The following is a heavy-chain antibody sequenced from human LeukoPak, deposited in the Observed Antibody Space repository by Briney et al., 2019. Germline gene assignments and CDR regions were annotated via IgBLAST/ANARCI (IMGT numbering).Heavy chain of an antibody. CDR1: GYTFTSYD. Sequence: GASVKVSCKASGYTFTSYDINWVRQATGQGLEWMGWMNPNSGNTGYAQKFQGRVTMTRNTSISTAYMELSSLRSEDTAVYYCAREYPKGGSYRFDPWGQGTLVTVSS. CDR2: MNPNSGNT. V-gene: IGHV1-8*01. CDR3: AREYPKGGSYRFDP. D-gene: IGHD1-26*01. J-gene: IGHJ5*02.